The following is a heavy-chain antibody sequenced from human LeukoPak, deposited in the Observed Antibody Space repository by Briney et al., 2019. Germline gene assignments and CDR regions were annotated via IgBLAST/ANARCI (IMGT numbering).Heavy chain of an antibody. Sequence: PGGSLRLSCAASGFTFDDYAMHWVRQAPGKGLEWVSGISWNSGSIGYADSVKGRFTISRDNAKNSLYLQMNSLRAEDTALYYCAKDKYCSSTSCYPTYYYYGMDVWGQGTTVTVSS. D-gene: IGHD2-2*01. J-gene: IGHJ6*02. CDR1: GFTFDDYA. CDR3: AKDKYCSSTSCYPTYYYYGMDV. V-gene: IGHV3-9*01. CDR2: ISWNSGSI.